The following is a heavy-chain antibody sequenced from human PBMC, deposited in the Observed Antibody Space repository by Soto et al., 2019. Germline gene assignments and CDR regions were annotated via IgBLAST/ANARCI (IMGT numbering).Heavy chain of an antibody. Sequence: QITLKESGPTLVKPTQTLTLTCTFSGFSLSTSGVGVGWIRQPPGKALEWLALIYWDDDKRYSPSLKSRLTITKDTTKTQVVLTMTNMDPVDTATYYCAHRATMVRGGRTYYYGMDVWGQGTTVTVSS. CDR2: IYWDDDK. D-gene: IGHD3-10*01. CDR1: GFSLSTSGVG. V-gene: IGHV2-5*02. J-gene: IGHJ6*02. CDR3: AHRATMVRGGRTYYYGMDV.